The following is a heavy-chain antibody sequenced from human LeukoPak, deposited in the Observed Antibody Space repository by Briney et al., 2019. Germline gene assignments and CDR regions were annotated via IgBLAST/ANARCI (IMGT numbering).Heavy chain of an antibody. Sequence: ASLKVSCKASGYIFTAYYIHWVRQAAGQGLEWMGWMNPNNCNTGYAHKLQGRITMTRKPAQSTAYMELRSLRPDDTAVLYCARGPPESSSSDYWGEGTLVTVPS. CDR2: MNPNNCNT. CDR1: GYIFTAYY. V-gene: IGHV1-8*02. D-gene: IGHD6-13*01. CDR3: ARGPPESSSSDY. J-gene: IGHJ4*01.